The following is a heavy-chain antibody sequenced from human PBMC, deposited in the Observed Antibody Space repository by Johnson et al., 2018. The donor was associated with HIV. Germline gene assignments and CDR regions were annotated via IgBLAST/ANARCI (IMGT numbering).Heavy chain of an antibody. Sequence: EVQLVESGGGLVQPGGSLRLSCAASGFTFSSYAMSWVRQAPGKGLEWVSGISGSGGSTYYADSVRGRVTISRDNSKNTLYLQMNSLRPEDTAVYYCAKERRAPRAFDIWGQGTMVTVSS. V-gene: IGHV3-23*04. CDR1: GFTFSSYA. CDR2: ISGSGGST. CDR3: AKERRAPRAFDI. J-gene: IGHJ3*02.